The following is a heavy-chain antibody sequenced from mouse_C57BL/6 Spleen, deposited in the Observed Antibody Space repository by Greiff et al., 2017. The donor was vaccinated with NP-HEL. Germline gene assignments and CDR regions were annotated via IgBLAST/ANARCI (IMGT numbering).Heavy chain of an antibody. V-gene: IGHV1-18*01. Sequence: EVKVVESGPELVKPGASVKIPCKASGYTFSDYNMDWVKQSHGKSLEWIGDINPNNGGTIYNQKFKGKATLTVDKSSSTAYMELRSLTSEDTAVYYCASYGSSPFAYWGQGTLVTVSA. CDR2: INPNNGGT. D-gene: IGHD1-1*01. J-gene: IGHJ3*01. CDR1: GYTFSDYN. CDR3: ASYGSSPFAY.